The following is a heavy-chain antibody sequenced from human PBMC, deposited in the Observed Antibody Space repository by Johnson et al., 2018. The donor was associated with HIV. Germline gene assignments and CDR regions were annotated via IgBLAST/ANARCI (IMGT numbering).Heavy chain of an antibody. D-gene: IGHD2-2*01. CDR2: IRSDGSNK. V-gene: IGHV3-30*02. CDR3: ARDRGSMPAVAFDI. J-gene: IGHJ3*02. Sequence: QVQLVESGGGVVQPGGSLRLSCAASGFTFSSYGMHWVRQAPGKGLEWVAFIRSDGSNKYYADSVKGRFTISRDNSKNTLYLQMNSLRAEDTAVYYCARDRGSMPAVAFDIWGQGTMVTVSS. CDR1: GFTFSSYG.